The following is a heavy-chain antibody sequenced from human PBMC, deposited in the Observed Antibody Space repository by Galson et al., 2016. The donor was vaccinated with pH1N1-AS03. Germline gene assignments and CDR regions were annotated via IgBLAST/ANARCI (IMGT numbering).Heavy chain of an antibody. Sequence: SLRLSCAASGFTFSTYCMSWVRQAPGKGLEWVANVKQDGSEKFYVDSLKGRFTISRDNAKNPLYLQMSSLRAEDTAIYYCARGAPGDHLLSPLWNWGQGTLVTASS. CDR3: ARGAPGDHLLSPLWN. CDR2: VKQDGSEK. D-gene: IGHD2-2*01. V-gene: IGHV3-7*01. J-gene: IGHJ4*02. CDR1: GFTFSTYC.